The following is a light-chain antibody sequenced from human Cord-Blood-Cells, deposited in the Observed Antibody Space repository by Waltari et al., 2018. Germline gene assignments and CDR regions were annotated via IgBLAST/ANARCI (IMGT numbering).Light chain of an antibody. CDR3: NARDSSGNHLV. J-gene: IGLJ3*02. V-gene: IGLV3-19*01. Sequence: SSELTQDPAVSVALGQTVRITCQGDSLRSYYASWYQQKPGTAPLLVIYGKNNRTSGIPDRFSGSSSGNTASLTITGAQAEDEADYYCNARDSSGNHLVFGGGTKLTVL. CDR1: SLRSYY. CDR2: GKN.